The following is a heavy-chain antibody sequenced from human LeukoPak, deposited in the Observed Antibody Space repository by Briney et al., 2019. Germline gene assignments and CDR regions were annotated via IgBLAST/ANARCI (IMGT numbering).Heavy chain of an antibody. J-gene: IGHJ4*02. Sequence: PGGSLRLSCAASGFTFSSYAMSWVRQAPGKGLEWVSNIGASSTPKYYADSVKGRFSISRDNAKSSLYLQMNSLRVEDTAVYYCALLAVASDFDYWGQGALVTVSS. V-gene: IGHV3-48*04. D-gene: IGHD6-19*01. CDR1: GFTFSSYA. CDR3: ALLAVASDFDY. CDR2: IGASSTPK.